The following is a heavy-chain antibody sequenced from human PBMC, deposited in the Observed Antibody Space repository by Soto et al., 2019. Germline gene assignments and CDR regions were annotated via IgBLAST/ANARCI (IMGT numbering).Heavy chain of an antibody. J-gene: IGHJ5*02. CDR1: GFTFSSYA. Sequence: EVQLLESGGGLVQPGGSLRLSCAASGFTFSSYAMSWVRQAPGKGLEWVSAISGSGGSTYYADSVKGRFTISRDNSKNTLDLQMNSLRAEDTAVYYCAKLLTYYDILSGPNWFDPWGQGTLVTVSS. CDR2: ISGSGGST. CDR3: AKLLTYYDILSGPNWFDP. D-gene: IGHD3-9*01. V-gene: IGHV3-23*01.